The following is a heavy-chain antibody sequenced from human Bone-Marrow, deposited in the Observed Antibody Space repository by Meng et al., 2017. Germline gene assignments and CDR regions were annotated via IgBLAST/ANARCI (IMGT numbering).Heavy chain of an antibody. CDR1: GVSFSDSD. J-gene: IGHJ4*02. CDR3: ASSAYYYVSGS. Sequence: GGSLRLSCAVSGVSFSDSDIHWVRQASGKGLEWVGRIGTKPKSYAAAYAASVRGRFTISRDNAKKSLYLEMNSLRAEDTAVYYCASSAYYYVSGSWGQGTLVTVSS. CDR2: IGTKPKSYAA. D-gene: IGHD4/OR15-4a*01. V-gene: IGHV3-73*01.